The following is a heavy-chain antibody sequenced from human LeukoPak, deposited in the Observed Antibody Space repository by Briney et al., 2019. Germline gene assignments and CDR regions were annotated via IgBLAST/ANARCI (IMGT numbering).Heavy chain of an antibody. CDR1: GFTFSSYA. V-gene: IGHV3-23*01. Sequence: GGSLRLSCAASGFTFSSYAMSWVRQAPGKGLEWVSGFSGSGGSTYYADSVKGRFTISRDNSKNTLYLQMNSLRAEDTAVYYCAKKRVAVAGTHYFDYWGQGTLVTVSS. CDR2: FSGSGGST. D-gene: IGHD6-19*01. J-gene: IGHJ4*02. CDR3: AKKRVAVAGTHYFDY.